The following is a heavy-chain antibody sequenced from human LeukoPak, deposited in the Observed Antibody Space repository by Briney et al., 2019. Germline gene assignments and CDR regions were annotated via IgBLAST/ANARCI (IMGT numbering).Heavy chain of an antibody. CDR3: ARGGRYCSSASCRNPLGYCSGGSCYSELDP. CDR1: GYTFTSYG. J-gene: IGHJ5*02. V-gene: IGHV1-18*04. CDR2: ISAYNGNT. Sequence: ASVKVSCKASGYTFTSYGISWVRQAPGQGLEWMGWISAYNGNTNYAQKLHGRVTMTTDTSTSTAYLELRSLRSDDTAVYFCARGGRYCSSASCRNPLGYCSGGSCYSELDPWGQGTLVTVSS. D-gene: IGHD2-15*01.